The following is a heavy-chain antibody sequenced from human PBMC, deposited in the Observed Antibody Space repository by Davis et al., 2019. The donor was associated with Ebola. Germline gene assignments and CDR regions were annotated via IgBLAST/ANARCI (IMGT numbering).Heavy chain of an antibody. Sequence: LSLTCAASGFTFSSYAMNWVRRAPGKGLEWVSYISSSGTVYYADSVKGRFTISRDNTKNSLYLQMNSLRDEDTAVYYCARGWDYFDYWGQGTLVTVSS. D-gene: IGHD1-26*01. V-gene: IGHV3-48*02. CDR3: ARGWDYFDY. J-gene: IGHJ4*02. CDR2: ISSSGTV. CDR1: GFTFSSYA.